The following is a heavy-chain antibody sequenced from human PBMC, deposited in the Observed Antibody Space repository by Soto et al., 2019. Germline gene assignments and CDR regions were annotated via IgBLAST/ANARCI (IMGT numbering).Heavy chain of an antibody. Sequence: SETLSLTCTVSGGSISSYYWSWIRQPPGKGLEWIGYIYYSGSTNYNPSLKSRVTISVDTSKNQVVLIMTNMDPVDTATYYCAQTTRLRTVTSGVQYYYMDVWGKGTTVTVSS. J-gene: IGHJ6*03. CDR3: AQTTRLRTVTSGVQYYYMDV. CDR1: GGSISSYY. V-gene: IGHV4-59*01. D-gene: IGHD4-17*01. CDR2: IYYSGST.